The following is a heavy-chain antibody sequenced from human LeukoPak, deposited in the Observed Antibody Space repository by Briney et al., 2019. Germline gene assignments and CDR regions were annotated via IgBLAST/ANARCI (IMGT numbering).Heavy chain of an antibody. CDR1: GFTFDDYW. CDR2: INQDGSEK. D-gene: IGHD4-17*01. V-gene: IGHV3-7*01. CDR3: ARDNGDP. J-gene: IGHJ5*02. Sequence: PGGSLRLSCGASGFTFDDYWMSWVRQAPGQGLEWVANINQDGSEKYYLDSAKGRFTISRDNARNSLYLQVSSLRAEDTAVYYCARDNGDPWGQGTLVTVSS.